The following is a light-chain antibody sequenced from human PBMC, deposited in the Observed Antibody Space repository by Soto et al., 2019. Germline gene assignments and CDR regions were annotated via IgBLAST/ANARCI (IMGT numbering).Light chain of an antibody. CDR1: QSVSSY. CDR2: DAS. V-gene: IGKV3-11*01. J-gene: IGKJ4*01. CDR3: QHRSNWLA. Sequence: EIVLTQSPGILSLSPWERATLSCRASQSVSSYLAWYQQKPGQAPRLLIYDASNRATGIPARFSGSGSGTDFTLTITSLEPEDFAVYYCQHRSNWLAFGGGTKVDIK.